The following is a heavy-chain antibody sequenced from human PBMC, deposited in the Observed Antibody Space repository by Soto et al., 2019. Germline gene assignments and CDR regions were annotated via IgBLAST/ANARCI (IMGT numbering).Heavy chain of an antibody. CDR2: IFHSGST. CDR3: ARDTGSGMDYFDY. D-gene: IGHD6-19*01. Sequence: SETLSLTCAVSRYSISSGDYWGWIRQPPGKGLEWIGSIFHSGSTFYNPSLKSRVTISMDTSKNKFSLWLSSVTAADTAVYYCARDTGSGMDYFDYWGQGPMVTVSP. CDR1: RYSISSGDY. J-gene: IGHJ4*02. V-gene: IGHV4-38-2*02.